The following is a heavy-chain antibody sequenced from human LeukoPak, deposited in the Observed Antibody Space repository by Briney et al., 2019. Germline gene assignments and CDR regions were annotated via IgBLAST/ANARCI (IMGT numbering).Heavy chain of an antibody. Sequence: SETLSLTXTVSGGSIRSSSYYWGWIRQPPGKGLEWIGSIYYSGSTYYNPSLKSRVTISVDTSKNQFSLKLSSVTAADTAVYYCARWRYYDSLFDYWGQGTLVTVSS. CDR3: ARWRYYDSLFDY. V-gene: IGHV4-39*01. D-gene: IGHD3-22*01. CDR2: IYYSGST. J-gene: IGHJ4*02. CDR1: GGSIRSSSYY.